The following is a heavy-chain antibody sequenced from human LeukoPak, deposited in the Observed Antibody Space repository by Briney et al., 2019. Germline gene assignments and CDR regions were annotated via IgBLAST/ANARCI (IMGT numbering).Heavy chain of an antibody. D-gene: IGHD2-15*01. J-gene: IGHJ6*02. V-gene: IGHV3-74*01. CDR2: INSDGSST. Sequence: GGSLRLSCAASGFTFSSYAMSWVRQAPGKGLVWVSRINSDGSSTSYADSVKGRFTISRDNAKNTLYLQMNSLRAEDTAVYYCAKGYCSGGSCYFPPYYYYGMDVWGQGTTVTVSS. CDR3: AKGYCSGGSCYFPPYYYYGMDV. CDR1: GFTFSSYA.